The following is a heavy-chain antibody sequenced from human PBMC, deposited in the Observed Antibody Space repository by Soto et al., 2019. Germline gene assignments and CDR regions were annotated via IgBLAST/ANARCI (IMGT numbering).Heavy chain of an antibody. J-gene: IGHJ6*02. CDR1: GFTFSSYA. CDR2: LSGSGGST. D-gene: IGHD1-1*01. CDR3: AKQQGPGTPYYYAMDV. V-gene: IGHV3-23*01. Sequence: EVQLLEAGGGLVQPGGSQRLSCAASGFTFSSYAMTWVRQAPGKGLEWVSTLSGSGGSTYYAASVKGRFTISRDNSKDTLSLEMNSLRGDDTAVYFCAKQQGPGTPYYYAMDVWGQGTSVTVSS.